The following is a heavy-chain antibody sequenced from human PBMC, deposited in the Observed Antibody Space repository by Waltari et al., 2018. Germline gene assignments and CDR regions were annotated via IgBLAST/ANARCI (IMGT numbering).Heavy chain of an antibody. V-gene: IGHV4-34*01. Sequence: QVQLQQWGAGLLKPSETLSLTCAAYGGSFSGYYWSWIRQPPGKGLEWIGEINHSGSTNYNPSLKSRVTISVDTSKNQFSLKLSSVTAADTAVYYCARLPILETYYYYYYYMDVWGKGTTVTVSS. J-gene: IGHJ6*03. CDR1: GGSFSGYY. CDR3: ARLPILETYYYYYYYMDV. CDR2: INHSGST.